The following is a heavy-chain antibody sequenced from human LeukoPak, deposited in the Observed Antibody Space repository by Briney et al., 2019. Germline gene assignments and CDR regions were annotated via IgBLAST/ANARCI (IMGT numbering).Heavy chain of an antibody. J-gene: IGHJ4*02. CDR3: ATTVFGALTSLDY. V-gene: IGHV3-15*01. CDR2: IKSKTDGGTT. CDR1: GFTFSNAW. Sequence: PGGSLRLFCAASGFTFSNAWMSWVRQAPGKGLEWVGRIKSKTDGGTTDYATPVKGRFTISRDDSKNTLYLQMSSLKTEDTAVYYCATTVFGALTSLDYWGQGTLVTVSS. D-gene: IGHD3-3*01.